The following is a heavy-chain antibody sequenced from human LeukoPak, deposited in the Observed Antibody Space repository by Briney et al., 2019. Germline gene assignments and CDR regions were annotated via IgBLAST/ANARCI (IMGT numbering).Heavy chain of an antibody. CDR1: GGSFSGYY. CDR3: ARRKSSLFDY. D-gene: IGHD6-13*01. V-gene: IGHV4-34*01. Sequence: SETLSLTCAVYGGSFSGYYWSWIRQPPGKGLEWIGEINHSGSTNYNPSLKGRVTISVDTSKNQFSLKLSSVTAADTAVYYCARRKSSLFDYWGQGTLVTVSS. J-gene: IGHJ4*02. CDR2: INHSGST.